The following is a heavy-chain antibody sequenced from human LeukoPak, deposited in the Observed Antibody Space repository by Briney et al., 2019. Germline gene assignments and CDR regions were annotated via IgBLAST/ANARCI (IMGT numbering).Heavy chain of an antibody. V-gene: IGHV1-18*01. CDR3: ARVKGYCSSTSCYGIRGQYYYYYYMDV. D-gene: IGHD2-2*01. CDR2: ISAYNGNT. J-gene: IGHJ6*03. CDR1: GYTFTSYG. Sequence: ASVKVSCKASGYTFTSYGISWVRQAPGQGLEWMGWISAYNGNTNYAQKLQGRVTMTTDTSTSTAYMELRSLRSDDTAVYYCARVKGYCSSTSCYGIRGQYYYYYYMDVWGKGTTVTVSS.